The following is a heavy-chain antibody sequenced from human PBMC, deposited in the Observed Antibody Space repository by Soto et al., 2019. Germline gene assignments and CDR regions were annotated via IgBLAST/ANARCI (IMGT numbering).Heavy chain of an antibody. CDR2: IIPMFETV. V-gene: IGHV1-69*01. D-gene: IGHD2-15*01. CDR3: ARGLRTGNYGMDV. CDR1: GGTFNNYA. J-gene: IGHJ6*02. Sequence: QEQLLQSGAEVRKPGSSVKVSCKASGGTFNNYAVSWVRQAPGQGLEWMGGIIPMFETVNYAQRFQGRLTIAADEPTSTAYMELTSLTSADTSIYFCARGLRTGNYGMDVWGQGTTVTVSS.